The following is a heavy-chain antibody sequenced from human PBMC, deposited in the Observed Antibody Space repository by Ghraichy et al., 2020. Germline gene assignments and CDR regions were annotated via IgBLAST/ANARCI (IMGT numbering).Heavy chain of an antibody. CDR1: GFTFSNAW. CDR3: TTDPGSSSPRYYYYYGMDV. J-gene: IGHJ6*02. Sequence: GGSLRLSCAASGFTFSNAWMSWVRQAPGKGLEWVGRIKSKTDGGTTDYAAPVKGRFTISRDDSKNTLYLQMNSLKTEDTAVYYCTTDPGSSSPRYYYYYGMDVWGQGTTVTVSS. D-gene: IGHD6-6*01. CDR2: IKSKTDGGTT. V-gene: IGHV3-15*01.